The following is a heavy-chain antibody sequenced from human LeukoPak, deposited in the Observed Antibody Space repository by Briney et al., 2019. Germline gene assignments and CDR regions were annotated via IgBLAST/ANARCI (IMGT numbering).Heavy chain of an antibody. CDR1: GASIRSYY. D-gene: IGHD5-18*01. Sequence: PSETLSLTCTVSGASIRSYYWSWIRQPPGKGLEWIGYMYYSGNSNYNPSLKSRVTISVDTSKNQFSLKLSSVTAADTAVYYCARVEIQLWFFFDYWGQGTLVTVSS. CDR2: MYYSGNS. V-gene: IGHV4-59*01. CDR3: ARVEIQLWFFFDY. J-gene: IGHJ4*02.